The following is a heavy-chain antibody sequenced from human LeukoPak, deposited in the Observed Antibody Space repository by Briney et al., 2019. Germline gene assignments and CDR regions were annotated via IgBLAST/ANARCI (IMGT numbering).Heavy chain of an antibody. J-gene: IGHJ3*02. CDR2: TSWNGGSI. CDR3: AKGDRIGILRLEDGDAFDI. V-gene: IGHV3-9*01. CDR1: GFTFSDYY. D-gene: IGHD2-8*01. Sequence: GGSLRLSCAASGFTFSDYYMSWIRQAPGKGLEWVSGTSWNGGSIGYADSVKGRFTISRDNAKNSLYLQMNSLRAEDTALYYCAKGDRIGILRLEDGDAFDIWGQGTMVTVSS.